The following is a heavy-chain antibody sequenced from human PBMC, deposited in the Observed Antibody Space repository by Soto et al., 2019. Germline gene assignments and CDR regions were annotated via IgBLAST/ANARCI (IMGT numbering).Heavy chain of an antibody. D-gene: IGHD3-9*01. J-gene: IGHJ6*02. CDR3: ARGVLTGYYNYPDYYYYYGMDV. V-gene: IGHV1-69*13. CDR1: GGTFSSYA. CDR2: IIPIFGTA. Sequence: SVKVSCKASGGTFSSYAISWVRQAPGQGLEWMGGIIPIFGTANYAQKFQGRVTITADESTSTAYMELSSLRSEDTAVYYCARGVLTGYYNYPDYYYYYGMDVWGQ.